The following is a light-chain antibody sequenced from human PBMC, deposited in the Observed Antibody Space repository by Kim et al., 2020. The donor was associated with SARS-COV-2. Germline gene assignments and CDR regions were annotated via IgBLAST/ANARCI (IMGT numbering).Light chain of an antibody. Sequence: GKTVTISCTRTSGSIADNYVQWYQQRPGSAPTIVIYEDSERPSGVPNRFSGSIDTSSSSASLTISGLKTEDEADYYCQSYDISNVIFGGGTQLTVL. CDR2: EDS. CDR1: SGSIADNY. CDR3: QSYDISNVI. J-gene: IGLJ2*01. V-gene: IGLV6-57*03.